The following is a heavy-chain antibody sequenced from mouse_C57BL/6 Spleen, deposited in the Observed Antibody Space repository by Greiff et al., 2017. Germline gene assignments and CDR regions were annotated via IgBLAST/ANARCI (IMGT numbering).Heavy chain of an antibody. CDR2: INPNNGGT. D-gene: IGHD2-3*01. V-gene: IGHV1-18*01. CDR1: GYTFTDYN. CDR3: ARIYVGYLAWFAY. Sequence: VQLQQSGPELVKPGASVKIPCKASGYTFTDYNMDWVKQSHGKSLEWIGDINPNNGGTIYNQKFKGKATLTVDKSSSTAYMELRSLTSEDTAVYYCARIYVGYLAWFAYWGQGTLVTVSA. J-gene: IGHJ3*01.